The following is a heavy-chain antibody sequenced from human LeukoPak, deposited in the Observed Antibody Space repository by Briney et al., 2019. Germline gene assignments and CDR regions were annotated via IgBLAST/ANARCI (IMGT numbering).Heavy chain of an antibody. J-gene: IGHJ6*02. D-gene: IGHD6-13*01. V-gene: IGHV3-30-3*01. CDR3: ARDRSDRKYSSSWDYYYYGMDV. CDR1: GFTFSSYA. CDR2: ISYDGSNK. Sequence: PGGSLRLSCAASGFTFSSYAMHWVRQAPGKGLEWVAVISYDGSNKYYADSVKGRFTISRDNSKNTLYLQMNSLRAEDTAVFYCARDRSDRKYSSSWDYYYYGMDVWGQGTTVTVSS.